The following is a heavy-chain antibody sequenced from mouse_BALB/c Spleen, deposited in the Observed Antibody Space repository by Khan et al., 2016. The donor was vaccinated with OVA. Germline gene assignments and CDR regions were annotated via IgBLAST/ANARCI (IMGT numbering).Heavy chain of an antibody. CDR1: GYTFRNYW. Sequence: QVQLQQSGAELMKPGASVKISCKATGYTFRNYWIEWVKQRPGHGLEWIGEILPGSGLTNYNEKFKGKATFTADTSSNTTYMQLSSLTSEDSAVYYCARGIPWFAYWGQGTLVTVSA. CDR2: ILPGSGLT. CDR3: ARGIPWFAY. V-gene: IGHV1-9*01. J-gene: IGHJ3*01.